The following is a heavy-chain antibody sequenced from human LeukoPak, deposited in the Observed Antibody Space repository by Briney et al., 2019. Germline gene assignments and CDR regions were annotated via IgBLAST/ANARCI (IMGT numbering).Heavy chain of an antibody. V-gene: IGHV3-7*03. CDR3: ARDPVPAANTNAFDI. Sequence: GGSLRLSCAASGSTFSSYWMSWVRQAPGKGLEWVANIKQDGSEKYYVDSVKGRFTISRDNAKNSLYLQMNSLRAEDTAVYYCARDPVPAANTNAFDIWGQGTMVTVSS. D-gene: IGHD2-2*01. CDR1: GSTFSSYW. J-gene: IGHJ3*02. CDR2: IKQDGSEK.